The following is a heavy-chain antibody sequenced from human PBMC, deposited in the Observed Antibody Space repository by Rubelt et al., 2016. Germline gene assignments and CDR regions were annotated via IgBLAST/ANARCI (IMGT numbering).Heavy chain of an antibody. CDR1: GGTFSSYA. CDR3: ARARVEWSDAFDI. D-gene: IGHD3-3*01. V-gene: IGHV1-69*09. CDR2: IITILGIA. Sequence: QVQLVQSGAEVKKPGSSVKVSCKASGGTFSSYAISWVRQAPGQGLEWMGRIITILGIANYAQKFQGRVTITVDKSTSTAYMELSSLRSEDTAVYYCARARVEWSDAFDIWGQGTLVTVSS. J-gene: IGHJ4*02.